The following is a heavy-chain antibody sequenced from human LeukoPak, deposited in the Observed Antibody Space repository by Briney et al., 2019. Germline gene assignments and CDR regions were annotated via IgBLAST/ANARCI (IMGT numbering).Heavy chain of an antibody. CDR3: AKEMSDIVAGYADAFDI. D-gene: IGHD3-9*01. V-gene: IGHV3-23*01. J-gene: IGHJ3*02. Sequence: GGSQRLSCAASGFTFRSYAMSWVRQAPGKGLEWVSAIIGSGGSTYYADSVKGRFIISRDNSKNTLYLQMNSLRAEDTALYYCAKEMSDIVAGYADAFDIWGQGTMVTVSS. CDR2: IIGSGGST. CDR1: GFTFRSYA.